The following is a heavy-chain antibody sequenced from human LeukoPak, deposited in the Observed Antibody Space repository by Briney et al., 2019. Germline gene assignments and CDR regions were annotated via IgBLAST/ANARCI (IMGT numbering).Heavy chain of an antibody. CDR3: AKDLVAGTNY. Sequence: PGGSLRLSCAASGFTFSNYAMSWVRQAPGKGLEWVSGISGSGGSTYYADSVKGRFTISRDNSKNTLYVQMNSLRAEDTAVYYCAKDLVAGTNYWGQGALVTVSS. V-gene: IGHV3-23*01. D-gene: IGHD6-19*01. CDR2: ISGSGGST. CDR1: GFTFSNYA. J-gene: IGHJ4*02.